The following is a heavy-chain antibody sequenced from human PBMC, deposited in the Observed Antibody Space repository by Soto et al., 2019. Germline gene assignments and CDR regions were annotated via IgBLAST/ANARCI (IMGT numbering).Heavy chain of an antibody. CDR2: IIPVFGRV. Sequence: QVQLVQSGPEVKKTGTSVKVSCKASGGTFSSSAISWVRQAXGQGXXWMGGIIPVFGRVNYAEKVQDRVTITEDESTGTVYMEVSSLRSEDTAIYYCANSRGGTFLGYHGMNIWGQGTTVSVSS. CDR3: ANSRGGTFLGYHGMNI. D-gene: IGHD3-16*01. J-gene: IGHJ6*02. CDR1: GGTFSSSA. V-gene: IGHV1-69*01.